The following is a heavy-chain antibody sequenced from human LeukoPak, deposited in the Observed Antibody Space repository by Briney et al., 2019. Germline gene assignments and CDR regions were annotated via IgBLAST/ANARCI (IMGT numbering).Heavy chain of an antibody. Sequence: KPSETLSHTCIVSGGSISTYYWAWIRQPPGKGLEWIGTIRHSGGINYNPSLGSRVTISLDTSKNQFSLKLSSVTAADTAVYYCANGGGGGALDIWGQGTMVTVSS. CDR2: IRHSGGI. CDR1: GGSISTYY. CDR3: ANGGGGGALDI. J-gene: IGHJ3*02. V-gene: IGHV4-59*08. D-gene: IGHD3-16*01.